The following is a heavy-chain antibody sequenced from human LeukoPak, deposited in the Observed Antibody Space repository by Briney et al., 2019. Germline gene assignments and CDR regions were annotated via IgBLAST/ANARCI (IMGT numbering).Heavy chain of an antibody. CDR1: GFTFSSYS. D-gene: IGHD4-17*01. J-gene: IGHJ4*02. Sequence: GXXLRLSCAASGFTFSSYSMNWVRQAPGKGLEWVSSISSSSSYIYYADSVKGRFTISRDNAKNSLYLQMNSLRAEDTAVYYCARETTVTSYFDYLGQGTLVTVSS. CDR3: ARETTVTSYFDY. V-gene: IGHV3-21*01. CDR2: ISSSSSYI.